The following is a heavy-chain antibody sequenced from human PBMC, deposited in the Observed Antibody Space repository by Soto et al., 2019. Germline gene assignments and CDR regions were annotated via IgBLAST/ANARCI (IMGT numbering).Heavy chain of an antibody. CDR1: GGSISSGDYY. D-gene: IGHD2-2*01. Sequence: QVQLQESGPGLVKPSQTLSLTCTVSGGSISSGDYYWSWIRQPPGKALEWIGYIYYSGSTYYNPSLKSRVTISVDTSKHQFSLKLSSVTAADTAVYYCARFSVYCSSTSCYDFDYWGQGTLVTVSS. CDR2: IYYSGST. CDR3: ARFSVYCSSTSCYDFDY. V-gene: IGHV4-30-4*01. J-gene: IGHJ4*02.